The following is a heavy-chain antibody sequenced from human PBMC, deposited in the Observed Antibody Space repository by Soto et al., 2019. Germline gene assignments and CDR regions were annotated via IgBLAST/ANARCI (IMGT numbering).Heavy chain of an antibody. D-gene: IGHD5-18*01. CDR3: ASSERADFTFMVKKFYYGLDV. Sequence: QLVESGGGVVQPGGSLRLSCSATPSAFTFSDHGMHWIRQTPGKGLEWLAVIDGGNRYYEDSVKGRFTISCNTSANTLCVQINSLSDEDTGVYYCASSERADFTFMVKKFYYGLDVWGHRTTVDVSS. CDR2: IDGGNR. J-gene: IGHJ6*02. V-gene: IGHV3-33*03. CDR1: AFTFSDHG.